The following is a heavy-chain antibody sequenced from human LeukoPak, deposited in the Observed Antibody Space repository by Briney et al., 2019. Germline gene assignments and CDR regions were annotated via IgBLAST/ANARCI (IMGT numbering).Heavy chain of an antibody. D-gene: IGHD3-22*01. CDR3: ARARRSSGYYYVNYYYYYMDV. J-gene: IGHJ6*03. CDR2: INHSGST. Sequence: SETLSLTCTVSGGSISSNSDYWGWIRQPPGKGLEWIGEINHSGSTNYNPSLKSRVTISVDTSKNQFSLKLSSVTAADTAVYYCARARRSSGYYYVNYYYYYMDVWGKGTTATVSS. CDR1: GGSISSNSDY. V-gene: IGHV4-39*07.